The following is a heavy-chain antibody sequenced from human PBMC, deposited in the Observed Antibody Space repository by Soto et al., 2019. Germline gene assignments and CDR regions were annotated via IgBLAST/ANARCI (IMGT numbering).Heavy chain of an antibody. J-gene: IGHJ5*02. D-gene: IGHD3-10*01. CDR2: ITGSGGST. CDR3: AKDRPHTGVSSCFAP. Sequence: GGSLRLSCAASGVTFNGFTMIWVRQAPGKGLEWVSSITGSGGSTYYADSVRGRFTISRDVSKNTLFLQMNSLRAEDTALYYCAKDRPHTGVSSCFAPWGQGTLVTVSS. CDR1: GVTFNGFT. V-gene: IGHV3-23*01.